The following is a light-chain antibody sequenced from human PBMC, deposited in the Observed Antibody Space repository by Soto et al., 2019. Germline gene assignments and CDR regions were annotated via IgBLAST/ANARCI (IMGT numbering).Light chain of an antibody. Sequence: EIVLTQSPGTLSLSPGERATLSCRASQSVSSYLAWYQQKPGQAPRLLIYGASSRATGIPDRFSGSGSGTDFTLTISRLEPEDFAVYYCQQYGSSPALTFGGGTKVDIK. J-gene: IGKJ4*01. CDR2: GAS. CDR1: QSVSSY. V-gene: IGKV3-20*01. CDR3: QQYGSSPALT.